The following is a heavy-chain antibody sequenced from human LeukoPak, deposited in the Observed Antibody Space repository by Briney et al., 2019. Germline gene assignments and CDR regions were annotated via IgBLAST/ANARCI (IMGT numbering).Heavy chain of an antibody. CDR3: ARSSGYYVFDAFDI. CDR1: GYSFTSYW. V-gene: IGHV5-51*01. CDR2: IYPGDSDT. J-gene: IGHJ3*02. Sequence: GESLKISCKGSGYSFTSYWIGWVGQMPGKGLEWMGIIYPGDSDTRYSPSFQGQVAISADTSISTAYLQWSSLKASDTAMYYCARSSGYYVFDAFDIWGQGTMVTVSS. D-gene: IGHD3-22*01.